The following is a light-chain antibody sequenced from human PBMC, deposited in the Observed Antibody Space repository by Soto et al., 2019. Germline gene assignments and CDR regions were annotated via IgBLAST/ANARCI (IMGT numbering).Light chain of an antibody. CDR2: AAS. CDR1: QSISSY. Sequence: DIQITQSPSSLCASVGYRVTIACLASQSISSYLNWYQQKPGKAPKLLIYAASSLQSGVPSRFSGSGSGTDFTLTINSLQPEDFATYYCQQSYSAPRTFGQGTKVDIK. CDR3: QQSYSAPRT. J-gene: IGKJ1*01. V-gene: IGKV1-39*01.